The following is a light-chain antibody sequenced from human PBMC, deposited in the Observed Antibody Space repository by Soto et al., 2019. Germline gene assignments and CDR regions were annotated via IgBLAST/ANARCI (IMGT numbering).Light chain of an antibody. CDR1: SSDVGGYNY. CDR2: EVS. CDR3: SSYTSSSTLV. V-gene: IGLV2-14*01. J-gene: IGLJ1*01. Sequence: QSALTQPASVSGSPGQSITISCTGTSSDVGGYNYVSWYQQHPGKAPKLMIYEVSNRPSGVSNRFSGSKSGNTASLTISGLQAEDEADYYCSSYTSSSTLVFGTATKLIVL.